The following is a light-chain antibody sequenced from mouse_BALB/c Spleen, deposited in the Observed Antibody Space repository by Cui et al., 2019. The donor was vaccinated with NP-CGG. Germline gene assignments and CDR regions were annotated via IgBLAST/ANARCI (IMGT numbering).Light chain of an antibody. CDR2: GTN. V-gene: IGLV1*01. Sequence: QAVVTQESTFTTSPGETVTLTCRSSTGAVTTSNYANWVQEKPDHLFTGLIGGTNNRVPGVPARFSGSLIGDKAALTITGALTEDEAIYFCALWYSNHWVFGGGTKLTVL. CDR1: TGAVTTSNY. CDR3: ALWYSNHWV. J-gene: IGLJ1*01.